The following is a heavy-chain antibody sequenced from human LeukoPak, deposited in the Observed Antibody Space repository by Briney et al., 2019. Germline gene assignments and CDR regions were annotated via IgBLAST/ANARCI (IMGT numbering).Heavy chain of an antibody. CDR1: GFTFSTYV. V-gene: IGHV3-11*01. Sequence: PGGSLRLSCAASGFTFSTYVMSWVRQAPGKGLEWVSYISSSGSTIYYADSVKGRFTISRDNAKNSLYLQMNSLRAEDTAVYYCATGFGEPPAAFDIWGQGTMVTVS. CDR3: ATGFGEPPAAFDI. J-gene: IGHJ3*02. D-gene: IGHD3-10*01. CDR2: ISSSGSTI.